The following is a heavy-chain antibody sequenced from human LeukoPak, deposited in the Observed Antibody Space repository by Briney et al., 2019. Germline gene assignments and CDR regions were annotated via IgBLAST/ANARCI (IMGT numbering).Heavy chain of an antibody. CDR1: GFIFSNDA. Sequence: PGGSLRLSCAASGFIFSNDAMHWVRQAPGKGLEWVAFIWFDGSNKHYADSVKGRFTISRDNSEDTLYLQMNSLRAEDTAVYYCAKDLLELGYYYYYGMDVWGQGTTVTVSS. D-gene: IGHD1-7*01. J-gene: IGHJ6*02. CDR3: AKDLLELGYYYYYGMDV. CDR2: IWFDGSNK. V-gene: IGHV3-30*02.